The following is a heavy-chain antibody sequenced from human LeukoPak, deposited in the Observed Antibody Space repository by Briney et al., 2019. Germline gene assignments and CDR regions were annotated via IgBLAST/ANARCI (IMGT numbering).Heavy chain of an antibody. D-gene: IGHD6-19*01. J-gene: IGHJ4*02. CDR2: ISYDGSNK. CDR3: ARGSSSGWYYDY. CDR1: GFTFSSYW. Sequence: PGGSLRLSCAASGFTFSSYWMHWVRQAPGKGLEWVAVISYDGSNKYYADSVKGRFTISRDNSKNTLYLQMNSLRAEDTAVYYCARGSSSGWYYDYWGQGTLVTVSS. V-gene: IGHV3-30*03.